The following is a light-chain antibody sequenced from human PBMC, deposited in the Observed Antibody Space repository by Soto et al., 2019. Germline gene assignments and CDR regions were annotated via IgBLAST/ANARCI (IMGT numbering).Light chain of an antibody. Sequence: DVQMTQSPSSLPAFVGDRVTITCRASQGIAPYLAWFQQKPGKVPTRLIYATSTLQSGVPSRVSGTRSGTDFTLTINSLQPEDVGTYYCQKYNSAPLTFGGGTKVEIK. CDR1: QGIAPY. CDR2: ATS. V-gene: IGKV1-27*01. CDR3: QKYNSAPLT. J-gene: IGKJ4*01.